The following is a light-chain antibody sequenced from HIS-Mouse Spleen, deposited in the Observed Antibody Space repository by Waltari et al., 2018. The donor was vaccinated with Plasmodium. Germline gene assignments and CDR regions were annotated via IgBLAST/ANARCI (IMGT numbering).Light chain of an antibody. CDR2: DAS. CDR1: QSISSY. CDR3: QQSYSTPGT. V-gene: IGKV1-39*01. J-gene: IGKJ4*01. Sequence: DIQMTQSPSSLSASVGDRVTITCRASQSISSYLNWYQQKPGKAPKLLIYDASSLQSGVPSRFSGSGSGTDFTLTISSLQPEDFATYYCQQSYSTPGTFGGGTKVEIK.